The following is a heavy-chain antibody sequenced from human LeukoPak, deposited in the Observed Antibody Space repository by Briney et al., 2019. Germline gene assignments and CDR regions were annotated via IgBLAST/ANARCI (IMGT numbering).Heavy chain of an antibody. J-gene: IGHJ2*01. D-gene: IGHD2-21*01. V-gene: IGHV4-34*01. Sequence: SETLSLTCAVYGGSFSGYYWSWIRQPPGKGLEWIGEINHSGSTNYNPSLKSRVTISVDTSKNQFSLKLSSVTAADTAVHYCARSIPTPFDLWGRGTLVTVSS. CDR1: GGSFSGYY. CDR3: ARSIPTPFDL. CDR2: INHSGST.